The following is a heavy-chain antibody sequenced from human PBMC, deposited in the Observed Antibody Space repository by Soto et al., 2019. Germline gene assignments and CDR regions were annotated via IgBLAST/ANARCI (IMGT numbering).Heavy chain of an antibody. D-gene: IGHD6-6*01. J-gene: IGHJ6*02. CDR3: ARGSSGFGYYYGMDV. CDR1: GGSISSYY. CDR2: IYYSGST. Sequence: SETLSLTCTVSGGSISSYYWSWIRQPPGKGLEWIGYIYYSGSTNYNPSLKSRVTISVXXXXXXFXLXLXXXTAAXTAVYYCARGSSGFGYYYGMDVWGQGTTVTVSS. V-gene: IGHV4-59*01.